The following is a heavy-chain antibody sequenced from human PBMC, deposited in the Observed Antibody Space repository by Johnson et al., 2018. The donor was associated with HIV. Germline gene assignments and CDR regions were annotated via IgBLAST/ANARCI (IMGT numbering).Heavy chain of an antibody. CDR1: GFTFSSYG. CDR2: IRYDGSNK. CDR3: ARDYRGALDI. J-gene: IGHJ3*02. Sequence: QVQLVESGGGVVQPGGSLRLSCAASGFTFSSYGMHWVRQAPGKGLEWAAFIRYDGSNKYYADSVKGRFTISRDNSKNTLYLQMNSLRVEDTAVYFCARDYRGALDIWGQGTMVTVSS. V-gene: IGHV3-30*02. D-gene: IGHD4-11*01.